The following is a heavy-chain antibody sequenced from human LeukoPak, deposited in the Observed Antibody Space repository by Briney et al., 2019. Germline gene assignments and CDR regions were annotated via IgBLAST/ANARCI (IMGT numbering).Heavy chain of an antibody. Sequence: SETLSLTCTVSGGSISSSSYYWGWIRRPPGKGLEWIGSIYYSGSTYYNPSLKSRVTISVDTSKNRFSLKLSSVTAADTAVYYCARVPNYYDSSGYSDSNYYMDVWGKGTTVTVSS. V-gene: IGHV4-39*01. CDR2: IYYSGST. CDR3: ARVPNYYDSSGYSDSNYYMDV. D-gene: IGHD3-22*01. J-gene: IGHJ6*03. CDR1: GGSISSSSYY.